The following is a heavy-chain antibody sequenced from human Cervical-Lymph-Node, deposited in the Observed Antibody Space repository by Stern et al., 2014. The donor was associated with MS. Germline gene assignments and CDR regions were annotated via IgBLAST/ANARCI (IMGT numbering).Heavy chain of an antibody. CDR2: ISSSSRYI. Sequence: VQLVEPGGGLVKPGGSLRLSCAASGFTFSSYSMNWVRQAPGKGLAWGSSISSSSRYIYYGDSVKGRFTISRDNAKNSLYLQMNSLRAEDTAVYYCARDKVGATFPDEYYYYYGMDVWGQGTTVTVSS. D-gene: IGHD1-26*01. CDR3: ARDKVGATFPDEYYYYYGMDV. CDR1: GFTFSSYS. J-gene: IGHJ6*02. V-gene: IGHV3-21*01.